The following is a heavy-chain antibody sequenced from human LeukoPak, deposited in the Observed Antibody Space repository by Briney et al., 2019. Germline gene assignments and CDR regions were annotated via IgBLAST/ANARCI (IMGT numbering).Heavy chain of an antibody. CDR3: ARVAYCGGDCYSILYDY. D-gene: IGHD2-21*02. J-gene: IGHJ4*02. CDR2: ISYDGSNK. Sequence: GGSLRLSCAATEFTFSSYAMHWVRQAPGKGLEWVTVISYDGSNKYYADSVKGRFTISRDNSKNTLYLQMNSLRAEDTAVYYCARVAYCGGDCYSILYDYWGQGTLVTVSS. CDR1: EFTFSSYA. V-gene: IGHV3-30-3*01.